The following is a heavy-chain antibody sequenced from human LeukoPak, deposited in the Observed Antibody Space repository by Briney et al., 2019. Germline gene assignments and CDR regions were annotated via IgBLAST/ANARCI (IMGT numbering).Heavy chain of an antibody. J-gene: IGHJ4*02. V-gene: IGHV4-39*01. CDR1: GGSISSSSYY. CDR3: ARLGSTSSGYYPIDYFDY. CDR2: IYYSGST. Sequence: PSETLSLTCTVSGGSISSSSYYWGWIRQPPGKGLEWIGSIYYSGSTYYNPSLKSRVTISVDTSKNQFSLKLSSVTAADTAVYYCARLGSTSSGYYPIDYFDYWGQGTLVTVSS. D-gene: IGHD3-22*01.